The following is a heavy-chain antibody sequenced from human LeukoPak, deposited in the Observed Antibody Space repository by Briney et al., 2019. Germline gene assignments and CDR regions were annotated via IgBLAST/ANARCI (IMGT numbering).Heavy chain of an antibody. D-gene: IGHD1-1*01. CDR3: ARSKTIQLDAMDV. CDR1: GFTFRRYA. V-gene: IGHV3-23*01. CDR2: LSGRGGST. J-gene: IGHJ6*04. Sequence: GGSLRLSCAASGFTFRRYALSGVRPAPGKGLDGVSALSGRGGSTYYAGSVKGRVTISRDNAKNSLYLQMNSLRAEDTAMYYCARSKTIQLDAMDVWGKGTTVTVSS.